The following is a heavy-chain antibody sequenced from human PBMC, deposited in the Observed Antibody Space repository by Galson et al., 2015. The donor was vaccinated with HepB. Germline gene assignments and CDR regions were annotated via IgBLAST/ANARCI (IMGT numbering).Heavy chain of an antibody. CDR3: VRPGIEGAGTLLVAFDI. CDR1: GYSFTSYW. V-gene: IGHV5-51*01. D-gene: IGHD6-19*01. Sequence: QSGAEVKKPGESLKISCKGSGYSFTSYWIGWVRQMPGKGLEWMGIIYPADSDTRYSPSFQGQVTISANKSITTDYLQWSSLRASATAMYYCVRPGIEGAGTLLVAFDIWGQGTMVTVSS. J-gene: IGHJ3*02. CDR2: IYPADSDT.